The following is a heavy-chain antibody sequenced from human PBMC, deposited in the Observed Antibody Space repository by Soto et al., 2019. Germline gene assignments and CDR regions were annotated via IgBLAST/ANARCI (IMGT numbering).Heavy chain of an antibody. CDR1: GGSISSSSSY. CDR2: IYYSGST. CDR3: ARPFETRFDP. J-gene: IGHJ5*02. V-gene: IGHV4-39*01. D-gene: IGHD3-9*01. Sequence: SETLSLTCTVSGGSISSSSSYWGWIRQPPGKGLEWFGSIYYSGSTYYNPSLKSRVTISVDTSKNQFSLKLSSVTAADTAVYYCARPFETRFDPWGQGTLVTVSS.